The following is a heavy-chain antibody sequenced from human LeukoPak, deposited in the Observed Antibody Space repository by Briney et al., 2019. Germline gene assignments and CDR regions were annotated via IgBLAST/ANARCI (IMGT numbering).Heavy chain of an antibody. CDR1: GGTYSSSA. D-gene: IGHD5-18*01. V-gene: IGHV1-69*04. CDR2: IIPVLNIT. Sequence: SVRVSCNASGGTYSSSATTCVPQAPGQVLEWMANIIPVLNITNYAQKFQGRVTITADTSTSTAYMELSSLRSEETAVYYCARDQGLTAPPPYGLDVWGQGTTATVSS. J-gene: IGHJ6*02. CDR3: ARDQGLTAPPPYGLDV.